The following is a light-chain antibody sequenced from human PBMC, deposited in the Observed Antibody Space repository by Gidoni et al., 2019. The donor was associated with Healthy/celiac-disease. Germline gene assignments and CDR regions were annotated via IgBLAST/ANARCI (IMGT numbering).Light chain of an antibody. J-gene: IGKJ4*01. Sequence: DIHMTQSPSSLSASVGDRVTITCQASQDISNYLNWYQQKPGKAPKLLIYDASNLETGVPSRFSGSGSGTDFTFTISSLQPEVIATYYCQQYDNLPLTFGGGTKVEIK. CDR2: DAS. CDR1: QDISNY. V-gene: IGKV1-33*01. CDR3: QQYDNLPLT.